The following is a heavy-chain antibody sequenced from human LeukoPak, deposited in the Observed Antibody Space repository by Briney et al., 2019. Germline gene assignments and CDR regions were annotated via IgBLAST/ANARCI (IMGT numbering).Heavy chain of an antibody. V-gene: IGHV4-4*07. Sequence: SETLSLTCTVSGGSISSYYWSWIRQPAGKGLEWIGRIYTSGSTNYNPSLKRRVTMPVDTSKNQFSLNLSSVTAADTAVYYCARADYSSSWSHEYFYMDVWGKGTTVTVSS. CDR1: GGSISSYY. CDR3: ARADYSSSWSHEYFYMDV. J-gene: IGHJ6*03. CDR2: IYTSGST. D-gene: IGHD6-13*01.